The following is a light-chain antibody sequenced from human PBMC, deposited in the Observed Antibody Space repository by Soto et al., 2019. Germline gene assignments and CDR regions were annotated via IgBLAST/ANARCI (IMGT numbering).Light chain of an antibody. CDR2: DVN. V-gene: IGLV2-14*03. CDR3: SAYSTGSTPVL. CDR1: TSDIGNTYNY. Sequence: QSVLTQPASVSGSPGQSVTLSCTGTTSDIGNTYNYVSWYQHHPGKAPKLIISDVNNRPSGVSDRCSGSKSGNTASLTISGLQAEDEADYYCSAYSTGSTPVLVGGGTKVTVL. J-gene: IGLJ2*01.